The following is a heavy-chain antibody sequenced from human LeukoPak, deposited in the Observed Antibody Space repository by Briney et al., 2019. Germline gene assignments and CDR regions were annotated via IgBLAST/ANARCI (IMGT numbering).Heavy chain of an antibody. D-gene: IGHD3-22*01. CDR2: ISGSGGST. J-gene: IGHJ3*02. V-gene: IGHV3-23*01. CDR1: GFTFSSYA. CDR3: AKDAGPEACYDSSGYPTGAFDI. Sequence: QAGGSLRLSCAASGFTFSSYAMSWVRQAPGKVLEWVSAISGSGGSTYYADSVRGRFTISRDNPKNTLYLQMNSLRAGDKAVYYCAKDAGPEACYDSSGYPTGAFDIWGQGTMVTVSS.